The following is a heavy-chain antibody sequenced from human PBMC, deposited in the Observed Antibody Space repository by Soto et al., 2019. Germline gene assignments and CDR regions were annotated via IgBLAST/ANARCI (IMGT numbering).Heavy chain of an antibody. D-gene: IGHD5-12*01. CDR2: ISTYNGDT. CDR1: GYTFTRSG. CDR3: AREGVAPYYYYGMGV. V-gene: IGHV1-18*01. Sequence: ASVKVSCKASGYTFTRSGISWVRQAPGQGLEWMGWISTYNGDTNYAQTFQGRVTMTTDTSTSTVHMEVRSLRSDDTAVYYCAREGVAPYYYYGMGVWGQGTPVTVS. J-gene: IGHJ6*02.